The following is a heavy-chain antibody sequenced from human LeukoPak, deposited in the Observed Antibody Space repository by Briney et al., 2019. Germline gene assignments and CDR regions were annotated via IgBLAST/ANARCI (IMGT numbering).Heavy chain of an antibody. J-gene: IGHJ4*02. CDR2: FDPEDGET. D-gene: IGHD3-9*01. Sequence: GASVKVCCKVSGYTLTELSMHWVRQAPGKGLEWMGGFDPEDGETIYAQKFQGRVTMTEDTSTDTAYMELSSLRSEDTSFYYYKTAYDILTGYRDYWGQGTLVTVSS. CDR3: KTAYDILTGYRDY. V-gene: IGHV1-24*01. CDR1: GYTLTELS.